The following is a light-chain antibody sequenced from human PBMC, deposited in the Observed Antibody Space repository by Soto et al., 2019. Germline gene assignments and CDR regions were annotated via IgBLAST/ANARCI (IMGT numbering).Light chain of an antibody. V-gene: IGKV3-20*01. Sequence: EIVLTQSPGTLSLSPGERATLSCRARQRVSSSYLAWYQQKPGQAPRHLIYGASSRATGITDRFSGSGSGTDFTLTISRLEPEDFAVYYCQQYGSSPLTFGVGTKVEIK. CDR1: QRVSSSY. J-gene: IGKJ4*01. CDR3: QQYGSSPLT. CDR2: GAS.